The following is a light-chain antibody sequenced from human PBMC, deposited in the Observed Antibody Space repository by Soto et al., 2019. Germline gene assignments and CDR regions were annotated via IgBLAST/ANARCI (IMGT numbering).Light chain of an antibody. CDR3: QQYNSYS. Sequence: DIQMTQSPSTLSASVGDRVTITCRASQGISSWLAWYQQKPGKAPKLLIYDASVLETGVPSRFSGSGSGTEFTLTISSLQPDDFATYYCQQYNSYSFGQGTKVDI. CDR1: QGISSW. J-gene: IGKJ1*01. V-gene: IGKV1-5*01. CDR2: DAS.